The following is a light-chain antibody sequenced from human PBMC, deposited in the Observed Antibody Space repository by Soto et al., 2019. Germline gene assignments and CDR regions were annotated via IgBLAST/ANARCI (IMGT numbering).Light chain of an antibody. V-gene: IGKV3-15*01. CDR1: PSVSSN. CDR3: QHYNNWPFT. Sequence: EIVMTQSPATLSVSPGERATLSCRASPSVSSNLAWYQQTPGQAPRLRIYGASTRATGIPARFSGSGSGTEFTRTISSLQSGDFAVYYCQHYNNWPFTFGPGTKVDIK. J-gene: IGKJ3*01. CDR2: GAS.